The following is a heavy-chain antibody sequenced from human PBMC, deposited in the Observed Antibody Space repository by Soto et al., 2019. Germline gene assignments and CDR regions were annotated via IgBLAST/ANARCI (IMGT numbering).Heavy chain of an antibody. CDR1: GFTFSRYG. Sequence: PGGSLRLSCAAPGFTFSRYGMHWVRQAPGKGLEWVAAISHDGSNKYYGDFVKGRFTISRDNSKNTLSLQMNSLRAEDTAVYYCARLGGYCSGTNCYGYYGMDVWGQGTTVTVSS. CDR2: ISHDGSNK. V-gene: IGHV3-30*03. D-gene: IGHD2-2*01. CDR3: ARLGGYCSGTNCYGYYGMDV. J-gene: IGHJ6*02.